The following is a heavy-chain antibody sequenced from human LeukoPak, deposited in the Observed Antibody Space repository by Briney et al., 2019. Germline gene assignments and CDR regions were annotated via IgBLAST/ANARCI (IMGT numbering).Heavy chain of an antibody. D-gene: IGHD6-6*01. V-gene: IGHV4-39*07. CDR3: ARLIIAAQDAFDI. Sequence: SETLSLTCTVSGGSISSSSYYWGWIRQPPGKGLERIGSIYYSGSTYYNPSLKSRVTISVDTSKNQFSLKLSSVTAADTAVYYCARLIIAAQDAFDIWGQGTMVTVSS. CDR2: IYYSGST. J-gene: IGHJ3*02. CDR1: GGSISSSSYY.